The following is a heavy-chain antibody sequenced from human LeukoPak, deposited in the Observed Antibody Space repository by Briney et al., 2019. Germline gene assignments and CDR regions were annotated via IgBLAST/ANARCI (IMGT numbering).Heavy chain of an antibody. CDR2: INWSGDSR. CDR1: GFTFDDYG. V-gene: IGHV3-20*04. CDR3: ARVGNPTFGTAMDAFDI. Sequence: GGALRLSCAGSGFTFDDYGMSWIRQVPGKGLEWVSFINWSGDSRGYVDAVKGRFTISRDKATKSLYLEMNSLRGEHTAFFYCARVGNPTFGTAMDAFDIWSQGTLVTVSS. D-gene: IGHD3-3*01. J-gene: IGHJ3*02.